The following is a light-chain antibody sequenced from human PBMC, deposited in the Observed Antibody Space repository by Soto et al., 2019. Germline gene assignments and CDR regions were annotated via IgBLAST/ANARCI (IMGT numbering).Light chain of an antibody. Sequence: QSALTQPASVSGSPGQSITISCTGTSSDVGGYNYVSWYQQNPGKAPKLMIYDVNNRPSGVSYRFSGSKSGNTASLTISGLQADDEADYYCSSYTSSSTRVFGTGTKLTVL. CDR2: DVN. J-gene: IGLJ1*01. CDR1: SSDVGGYNY. CDR3: SSYTSSSTRV. V-gene: IGLV2-14*01.